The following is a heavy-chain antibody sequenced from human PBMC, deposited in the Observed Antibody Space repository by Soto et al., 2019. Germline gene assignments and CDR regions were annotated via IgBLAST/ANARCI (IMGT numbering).Heavy chain of an antibody. V-gene: IGHV6-1*01. CDR3: AGTTSLQWYYMDV. J-gene: IGHJ6*03. CDR1: GDSVSSNSAA. CDR2: TYYRSRWYN. D-gene: IGHD1-7*01. Sequence: QVQLQQSGPGLVKPSQTLSLTCAISGDSVSSNSAAWNWIRRSPSVGLEWLGRTYYRSRWYNDYVVSVRSRITINPDTSKNQFSLHLNSVTPEDTAVYYGAGTTSLQWYYMDVWGKGTTVTVSS.